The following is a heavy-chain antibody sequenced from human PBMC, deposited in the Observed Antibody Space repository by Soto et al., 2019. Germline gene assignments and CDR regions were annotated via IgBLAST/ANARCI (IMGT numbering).Heavy chain of an antibody. CDR3: ARLGDCGGDCYYPYYYYGMDV. J-gene: IGHJ6*02. CDR1: GYSFTSYW. V-gene: IGHV5-10-1*01. Sequence: ESLKISCKGSGYSFTSYWISWVRQMPGKGLEWMGRIDPSDSYTNYSPSFQSHVTISADKSISTAYLQWSSLKASDTAMYYCARLGDCGGDCYYPYYYYGMDVWAQGTTVTGSS. CDR2: IDPSDSYT. D-gene: IGHD2-21*02.